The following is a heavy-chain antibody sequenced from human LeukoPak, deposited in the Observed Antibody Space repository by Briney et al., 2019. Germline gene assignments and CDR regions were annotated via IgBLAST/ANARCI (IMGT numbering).Heavy chain of an antibody. CDR3: ARPNITSYYDSRGYDAFDV. Sequence: PGESLKISCKGSGYRFNAYWIAWVRQMPGQGLEWMGIIYPDDSDTRYRPSFQGQVTISADKSVRTAYLQWSSLKASDTAMYYCARPNITSYYDSRGYDAFDVWGQGTMVTVSS. D-gene: IGHD3-22*01. CDR1: GYRFNAYW. J-gene: IGHJ3*01. CDR2: IYPDDSDT. V-gene: IGHV5-51*01.